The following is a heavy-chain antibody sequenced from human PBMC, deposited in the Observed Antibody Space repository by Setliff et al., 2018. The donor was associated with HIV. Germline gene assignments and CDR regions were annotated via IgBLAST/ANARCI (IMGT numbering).Heavy chain of an antibody. CDR1: GGTFSSFA. CDR2: IIPIFGTA. D-gene: IGHD3-10*01. CDR3: ARSALWFGEADWYFDL. J-gene: IGHJ2*01. Sequence: SVKVSCKASGGTFSSFAISWVRQAPGQGLEWMGGIIPIFGTANYAQKFQGRVTITTDESTTTAYMELRSLRSEDTAVYYCARSALWFGEADWYFDLWGRGTLVTVSS. V-gene: IGHV1-69*05.